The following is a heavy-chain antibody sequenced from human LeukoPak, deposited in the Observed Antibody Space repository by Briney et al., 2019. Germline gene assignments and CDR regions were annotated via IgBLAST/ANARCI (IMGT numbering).Heavy chain of an antibody. V-gene: IGHV4-59*01. CDR2: IYYSGST. CDR1: GGSISSYY. CDR3: ARVNYYYYYMDV. J-gene: IGHJ6*03. Sequence: SETLSLTCTVSGGSISSYYWSWIRQPPGKGLEWIGYIYYSGSTNYNPSLKSRVTISVDTSKNQFSLKLSSVTAADTAVYYCARVNYYYYYMDVWGKGTTVTISS.